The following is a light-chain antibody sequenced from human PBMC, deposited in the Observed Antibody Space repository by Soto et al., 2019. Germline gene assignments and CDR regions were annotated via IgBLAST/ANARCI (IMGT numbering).Light chain of an antibody. V-gene: IGKV3-20*01. CDR2: GVS. J-gene: IGKJ1*01. CDR3: QQYGSSPRT. CDR1: QTVSSGY. Sequence: EIVLTQSPGTLSLSPGERATLSCRASQTVSSGYLAWYHQKPGQAPRLLIYGVSSRATGIPDRFSGSGSGTDFTLTISRLEPEDFAVYYCQQYGSSPRTFGQVTKVEIK.